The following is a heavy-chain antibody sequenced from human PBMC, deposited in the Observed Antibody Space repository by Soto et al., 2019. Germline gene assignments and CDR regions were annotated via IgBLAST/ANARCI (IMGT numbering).Heavy chain of an antibody. Sequence: QVQLVQSGAEVKKPGASVKVSCKASGYTFTSYYMHWVRQAPGQGLEWMGIINPSGGSTSYAQKFQGRVTMTRDTSTSTVYMELSSLRSEDTAVYYCARVAYSSSWYVQYLGYWGQGTLVTVSS. CDR2: INPSGGST. V-gene: IGHV1-46*03. CDR3: ARVAYSSSWYVQYLGY. D-gene: IGHD6-13*01. J-gene: IGHJ4*02. CDR1: GYTFTSYY.